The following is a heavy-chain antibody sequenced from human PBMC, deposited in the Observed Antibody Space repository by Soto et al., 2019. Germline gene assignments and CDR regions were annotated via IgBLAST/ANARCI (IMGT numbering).Heavy chain of an antibody. V-gene: IGHV1-3*04. CDR2: INTGNGIT. D-gene: IGHD2-15*01. CDR3: ARGRILYYIMDV. Sequence: AASVKVSCKASGYTFSSYGMHWLRQAPGQRLEWMGWINTGNGITKYSQNFQGRVSITRDTPATTVYMELSSLRSEDTAVYYCARGRILYYIMDVWGQGTMVTVSS. CDR1: GYTFSSYG. J-gene: IGHJ6*02.